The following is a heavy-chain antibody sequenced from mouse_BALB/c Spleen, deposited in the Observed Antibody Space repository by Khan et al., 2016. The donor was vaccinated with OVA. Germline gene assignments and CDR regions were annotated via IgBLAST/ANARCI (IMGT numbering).Heavy chain of an antibody. Sequence: VQLQESGAELVRPGVSVKISCKGSGYTFTDYAMHWVKQSHTKSLEWIGVISTYYDDASYNQKFKGQATLTIDTSSSTAYLELARLTSEDSAIYYCARKYYGTRNAMDYWGQGTSVTVSS. J-gene: IGHJ4*01. CDR1: GYTFTDYA. CDR3: ARKYYGTRNAMDY. V-gene: IGHV1S137*01. D-gene: IGHD1-1*01. CDR2: ISTYYDDA.